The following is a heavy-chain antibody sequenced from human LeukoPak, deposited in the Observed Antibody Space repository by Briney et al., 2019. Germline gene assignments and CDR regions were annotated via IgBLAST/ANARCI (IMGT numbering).Heavy chain of an antibody. J-gene: IGHJ6*02. V-gene: IGHV3-30*18. D-gene: IGHD4-17*01. CDR2: ISNDGDNK. Sequence: GGSLRLSCAASGFTFSSYGMHWVRQAPGKGLEWVAVISNDGDNKYYADSVKGRFTISGDNSKNTLYLQINSLRAEDTAVYYCAKEINTASYYYYGMDVWGQGTTVTVSS. CDR3: AKEINTASYYYYGMDV. CDR1: GFTFSSYG.